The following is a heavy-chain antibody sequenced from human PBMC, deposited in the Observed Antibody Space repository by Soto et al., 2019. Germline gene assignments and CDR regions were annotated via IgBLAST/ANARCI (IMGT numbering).Heavy chain of an antibody. V-gene: IGHV4-34*02. CDR3: SRENWELRFDP. CDR1: GGSFSGYY. D-gene: IGHD1-26*01. J-gene: IGHJ5*02. CDR2: INQYGSP. Sequence: QVQLQQWGAGLLKPSETLSLTCAVYGGSFSGYYWSWVRQPPGKGLEWIGEINQYGSPNYNPSLTGRVTISVDSSNYQFSLRLSSVTAADTAVYYCSRENWELRFDPWGQGTLVTVSS.